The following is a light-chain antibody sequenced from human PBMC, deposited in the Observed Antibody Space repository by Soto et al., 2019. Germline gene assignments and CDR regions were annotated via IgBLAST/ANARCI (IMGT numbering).Light chain of an antibody. CDR2: DSS. V-gene: IGKV1-5*01. Sequence: DIQMTQSPSTLSASVGDRVTITCRASQSISSWLAWYAQHPGKAAKLLIYDSSSLESGVPSRFSGSGSGTEFTLTISSLQPDDFATYSCQQYNSYSPWTFGPGPKVDI. CDR3: QQYNSYSPWT. J-gene: IGKJ1*01. CDR1: QSISSW.